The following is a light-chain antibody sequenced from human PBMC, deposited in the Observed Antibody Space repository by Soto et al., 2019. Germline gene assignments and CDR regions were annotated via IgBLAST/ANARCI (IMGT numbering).Light chain of an antibody. CDR1: QSVSSN. CDR2: GAF. Sequence: ERVITQSPATLSSGPRERATLSCRASQSVSSNLAWYQQKPGQAPRLLIYGAFNRATGIPDRFSASGSGTDFTLTISRLEAEDFALYYCQQYGDSPLAFGGGTKVDI. J-gene: IGKJ4*01. V-gene: IGKV3-20*01. CDR3: QQYGDSPLA.